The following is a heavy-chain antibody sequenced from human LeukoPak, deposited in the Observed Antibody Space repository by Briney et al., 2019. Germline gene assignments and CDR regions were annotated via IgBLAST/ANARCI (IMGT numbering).Heavy chain of an antibody. CDR3: ARESIGGSWGSFDP. V-gene: IGHV4-61*02. J-gene: IGHJ5*02. CDR1: GGSISSGSYY. Sequence: PSQTLSLTCTVSGGSISSGSYYWSWIRQPAGKGLEWIGRIYTSGSTNYNPSLKSRVTISVDTSKNQFSLKLSSVTAADTAVYYCARESIGGSWGSFDPWGQGTLVTVSS. CDR2: IYTSGST. D-gene: IGHD2-15*01.